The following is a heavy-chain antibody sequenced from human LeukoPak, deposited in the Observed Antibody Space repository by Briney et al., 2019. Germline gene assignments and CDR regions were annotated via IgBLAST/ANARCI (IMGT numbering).Heavy chain of an antibody. D-gene: IGHD5-24*01. V-gene: IGHV3-23*01. CDR1: GVTFSNYA. CDR2: IVDNGGTT. Sequence: GGSLRLSCAASGVTFSNYAMSWVRQAPGKGLEWISAIVDNGGTTYYADSVKGRFTVSRDNSKNTLFLQMNSLRAEDTAIYFCAKDRDGFNFREYWGQGTLVTVSS. CDR3: AKDRDGFNFREY. J-gene: IGHJ4*02.